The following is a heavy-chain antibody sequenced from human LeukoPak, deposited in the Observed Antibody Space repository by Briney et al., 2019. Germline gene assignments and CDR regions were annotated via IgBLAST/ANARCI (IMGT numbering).Heavy chain of an antibody. CDR3: ARGGDIVVVPAAFDY. D-gene: IGHD2-2*01. V-gene: IGHV1-18*01. Sequence: ASVKVSCKASGYTFTSYGISWVRQAPGQGLEWMGWISAYNGNTNYAQKLQGRVTMTTDTSTSTAYMELRSLRSDDTAVYYRARGGDIVVVPAAFDYWGQGTLVTVSS. CDR2: ISAYNGNT. CDR1: GYTFTSYG. J-gene: IGHJ4*02.